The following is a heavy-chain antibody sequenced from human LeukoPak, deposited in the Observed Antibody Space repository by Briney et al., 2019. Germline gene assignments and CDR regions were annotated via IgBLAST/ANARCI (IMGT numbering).Heavy chain of an antibody. Sequence: GGSLRLSCAASGFILSSFDMHWVRQAPGKGLEWVASIRYDGSDTYYADSVKGRFTVSRDNSQNTLYLQMSSLGSEDTAIYYCAKERGDYFDTSSQSFDSWGQGILVTVSS. J-gene: IGHJ4*02. V-gene: IGHV3-30*02. CDR1: GFILSSFD. CDR2: IRYDGSDT. CDR3: AKERGDYFDTSSQSFDS. D-gene: IGHD2/OR15-2a*01.